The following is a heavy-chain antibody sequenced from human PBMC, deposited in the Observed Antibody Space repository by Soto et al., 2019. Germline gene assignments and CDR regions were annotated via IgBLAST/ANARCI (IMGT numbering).Heavy chain of an antibody. CDR2: ISGDDEK. CDR1: GFSLITGAVS. V-gene: IGHV2-5*02. CDR3: SHRRGMIMDV. J-gene: IGHJ6*02. D-gene: IGHD3-16*01. Sequence: QITLKESGPLQVKPTQTLTLTCTFSGFSLITGAVSVAWIRQPPGKALEWLALISGDDEKRYSPSLKSRLTIXQDTTKNQVVFTMTNMDPLDTATYYCSHRRGMIMDVWGQGTTVTVSS.